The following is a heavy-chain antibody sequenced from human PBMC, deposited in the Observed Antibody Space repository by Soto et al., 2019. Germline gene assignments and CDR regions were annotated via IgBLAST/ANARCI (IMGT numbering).Heavy chain of an antibody. D-gene: IGHD2-2*01. J-gene: IGHJ4*02. CDR3: AREDSIIIPAVSDF. V-gene: IGHV3-21*04. Sequence: LRLSWVVYGFPFNNYGINWVRQAPGKGLEWVSTVSKSDYTYYSDLVKGRFTISRDNAKNTVSLQMNTLRAEDTAVYFCAREDSIIIPAVSDFWGQGTLVTVSS. CDR2: VSKSDYT. CDR1: GFPFNNYG.